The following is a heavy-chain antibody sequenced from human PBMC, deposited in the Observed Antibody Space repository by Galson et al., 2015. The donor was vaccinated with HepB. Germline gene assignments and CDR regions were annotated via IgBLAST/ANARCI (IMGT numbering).Heavy chain of an antibody. CDR1: GFTFSSYS. CDR3: ARDLPGIAAVGY. D-gene: IGHD6-13*01. CDR2: ISSSSSYI. V-gene: IGHV3-21*01. Sequence: SLRLSCAASGFTFSSYSMNWVRQAPGKGLEWVSSISSSSSYIYYADSVKGRFTISRDNAKNSLYLQMNSLRAEDTAVYYCARDLPGIAAVGYWGQGTLVTVSS. J-gene: IGHJ4*02.